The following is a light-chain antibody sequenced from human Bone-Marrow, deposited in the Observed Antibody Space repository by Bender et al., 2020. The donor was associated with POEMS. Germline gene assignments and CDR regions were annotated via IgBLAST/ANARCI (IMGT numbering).Light chain of an antibody. J-gene: IGLJ3*02. Sequence: QSVLTQPPSVSGAPGQRVTISCTGTSSDVGGYNYVSWYQQHPGKAPKLLISEVTKRPSGVPDRFSGSKSGNTASLTVSGLQAEDEADYYCASYKGNSNFGVFGGGTKLTVL. V-gene: IGLV2-8*01. CDR2: EVT. CDR1: SSDVGGYNY. CDR3: ASYKGNSNFGV.